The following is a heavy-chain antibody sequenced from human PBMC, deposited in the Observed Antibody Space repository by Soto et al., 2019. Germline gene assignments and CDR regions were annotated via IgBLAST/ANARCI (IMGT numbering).Heavy chain of an antibody. CDR2: TYDSGST. J-gene: IGHJ2*01. CDR1: GGSISGGGYY. D-gene: IGHD4-17*01. Sequence: QVQLQESGPGLVKPSETLSLTCTVSGGSISGGGYYWSWIRQPPGKGLEWIGYTYDSGSTYYNPSLQSRISISIDTSKNQFSLRLTSVTAADTAVYYCAREIIPLTTDWYFDLWGRGTPVTVSS. CDR3: AREIIPLTTDWYFDL. V-gene: IGHV4-30-4*01.